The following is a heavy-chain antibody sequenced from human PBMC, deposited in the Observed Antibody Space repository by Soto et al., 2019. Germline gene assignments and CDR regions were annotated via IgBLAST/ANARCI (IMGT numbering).Heavy chain of an antibody. CDR3: ARSSILYYDFWSGYSDDAIDI. CDR2: INPSGGST. CDR1: GYSFTGYS. J-gene: IGHJ3*02. V-gene: IGHV1-46*03. Sequence: ASVKVSCKASGYSFTGYSMHWVRQAPGQGLEWMGIINPSGGSTSYAQKFQGRVTMTRDTSTSTVYMELSSLRSEDTAVYYCARSSILYYDFWSGYSDDAIDIWGQGTMVTVSS. D-gene: IGHD3-3*01.